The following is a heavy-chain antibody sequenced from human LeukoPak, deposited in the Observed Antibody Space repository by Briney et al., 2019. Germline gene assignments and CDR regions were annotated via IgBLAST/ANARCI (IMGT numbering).Heavy chain of an antibody. V-gene: IGHV1-69*13. J-gene: IGHJ3*02. CDR2: IIPIFGTA. Sequence: ASVKVSCKASGGTFSSYAISWVRQAPGQGLEWMGGIIPIFGTANYAQKFQGRVTITADESTSTAYMELSSLRSEDTAVYYCARDQGSGSYDRPLFDIWGQGTMVTVSS. D-gene: IGHD1-26*01. CDR3: ARDQGSGSYDRPLFDI. CDR1: GGTFSSYA.